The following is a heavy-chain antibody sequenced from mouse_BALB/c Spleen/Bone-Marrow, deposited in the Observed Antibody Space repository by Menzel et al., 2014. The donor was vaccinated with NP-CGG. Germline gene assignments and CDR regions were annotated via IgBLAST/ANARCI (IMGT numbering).Heavy chain of an antibody. CDR2: SRNKAKYYTT. D-gene: IGHD2-10*02. CDR1: GFTFSDFY. Sequence: EVHLVESGGGLVQPGDSLILSCAPSGFTFSDFYMEWVRQPPGKRLEWIAASRNKAKYYTTEYSASVKGRFIVSRDTSQSVLYLQMNALRAEDTAIYYCARDVGYGNYFVYWGQGTLVTVSA. V-gene: IGHV7-1*02. J-gene: IGHJ3*01. CDR3: ARDVGYGNYFVY.